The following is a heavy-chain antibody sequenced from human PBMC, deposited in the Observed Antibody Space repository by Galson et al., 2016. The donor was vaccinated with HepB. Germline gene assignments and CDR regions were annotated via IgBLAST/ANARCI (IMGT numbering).Heavy chain of an antibody. CDR2: TSSDGRNK. D-gene: IGHD3-16*01. V-gene: IGHV3-30*18. J-gene: IGHJ4*01. Sequence: SLRLSCATSGFRFSNYGMHWVRQAPGKGLEWVATTSSDGRNKNYAHSVRGRFSISRDDSKDTLYLQMNSLRAEDTALYYRAKDWGYHFASGLSYCDYWGHGTLGTVS. CDR3: AKDWGYHFASGLSYCDY. CDR1: GFRFSNYG.